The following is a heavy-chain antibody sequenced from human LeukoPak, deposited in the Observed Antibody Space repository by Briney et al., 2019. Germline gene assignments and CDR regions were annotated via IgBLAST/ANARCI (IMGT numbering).Heavy chain of an antibody. CDR2: ISSSSSTI. Sequence: GGSLRLSCAASGFTFSSYSMNWVRQAPGKGLEWVSYISSSSSTIYYADSVKGRFTISRDNAKNSLYLQMNSLRAEDTAVYYCARDARAYSGGDCYPDYWGQGTLVTVSS. D-gene: IGHD2-21*02. J-gene: IGHJ4*02. V-gene: IGHV3-48*04. CDR1: GFTFSSYS. CDR3: ARDARAYSGGDCYPDY.